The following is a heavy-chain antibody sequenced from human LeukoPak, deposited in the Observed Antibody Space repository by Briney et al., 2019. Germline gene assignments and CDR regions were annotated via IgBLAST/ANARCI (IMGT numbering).Heavy chain of an antibody. CDR1: GYTFTSYY. CDR3: ARGEDTFYHDSTGYYHFDY. V-gene: IGHV1-46*01. D-gene: IGHD3-22*01. J-gene: IGHJ4*02. CDR2: MNPSGGST. Sequence: GASVMVSCKASGYTFTSYYMHWVRQAPGQGLEWMGIMNPSGGSTNYAQKFQGRVTMTRDTSTSTVFMELSSLTPEDTAVYYCARGEDTFYHDSTGYYHFDYWGQGTLVTVSS.